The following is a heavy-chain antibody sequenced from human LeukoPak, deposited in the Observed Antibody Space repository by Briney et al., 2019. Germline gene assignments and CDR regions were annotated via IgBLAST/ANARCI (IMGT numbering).Heavy chain of an antibody. Sequence: ASVKVSCKASGYTFTSYGISWARQAPGQGLEWMGWINPNSGGTNYAQKFQGRVTMTRDTSISTAYMELSRLRSDDTAVYYCARSIAVAGTKYYFDYWGQGTLVTVSS. V-gene: IGHV1-2*02. CDR1: GYTFTSYG. D-gene: IGHD6-19*01. CDR2: INPNSGGT. CDR3: ARSIAVAGTKYYFDY. J-gene: IGHJ4*02.